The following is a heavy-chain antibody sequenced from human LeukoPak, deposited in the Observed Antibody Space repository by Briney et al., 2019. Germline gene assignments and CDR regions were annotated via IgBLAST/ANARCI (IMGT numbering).Heavy chain of an antibody. CDR3: ARGRYDSSGYNAFDI. CDR2: ISSSSSYT. V-gene: IGHV3-11*05. CDR1: GFTFSDCY. J-gene: IGHJ3*02. Sequence: TGGSLRLSCAASGFTFSDCYMSWIRQAPGKGLEWVSYISSSSSYTNYADSVKGRFTISRDNAKNSLYLQMNSLRAEDTAVYYCARGRYDSSGYNAFDIWGQGTMVTVSS. D-gene: IGHD3-22*01.